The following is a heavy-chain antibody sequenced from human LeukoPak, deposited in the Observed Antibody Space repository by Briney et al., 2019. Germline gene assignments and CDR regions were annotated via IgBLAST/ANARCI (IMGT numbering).Heavy chain of an antibody. CDR1: GGSISSGSYY. J-gene: IGHJ5*02. CDR2: LYYSGST. CDR3: ARESDRYCFSTSCPNWFDP. D-gene: IGHD2-2*01. V-gene: IGHV4-39*07. Sequence: SETLSLACTVSGGSISSGSYYWGWIRQPPGKGLEWIGSLYYSGSTYYNPSLKSRVTMSVDTSKNQFSLKLKSVTAADTAVYYCARESDRYCFSTSCPNWFDPWGQGTLVTVSS.